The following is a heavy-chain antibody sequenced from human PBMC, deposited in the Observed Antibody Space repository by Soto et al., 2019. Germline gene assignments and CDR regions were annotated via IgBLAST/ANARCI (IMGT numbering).Heavy chain of an antibody. CDR1: GGSISSSSYY. D-gene: IGHD4-17*01. CDR3: ARQDYGDYGEP. Sequence: QLQLQESGPGLVKPSETLFLTCTVSGGSISSSSYYWGWIRQPPGKGLEWIGNIYYSGSTYYNPSLKSRVTISVDTSKNQFSLKLSSVTAADTAVYYCARQDYGDYGEPWGQGTLVTVSS. J-gene: IGHJ5*02. CDR2: IYYSGST. V-gene: IGHV4-39*01.